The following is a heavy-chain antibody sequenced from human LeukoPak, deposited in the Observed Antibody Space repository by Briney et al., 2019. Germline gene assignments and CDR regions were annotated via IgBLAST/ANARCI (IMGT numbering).Heavy chain of an antibody. CDR3: ARADTTGYPNFDF. V-gene: IGHV4-59*04. Sequence: SETLSLTCTDSGGSISSYYWSWIRQTPGKGLEWIGNVYYSGSTYKNPSLQSRVTIFIDTSKNQFSLILSSVTAADTAIYYCARADTTGYPNFDFWGQGTLVTVSS. D-gene: IGHD3-22*01. J-gene: IGHJ4*02. CDR2: VYYSGST. CDR1: GGSISSYY.